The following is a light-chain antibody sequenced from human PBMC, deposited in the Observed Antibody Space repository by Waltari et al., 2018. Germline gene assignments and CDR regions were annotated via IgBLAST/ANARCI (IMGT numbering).Light chain of an antibody. J-gene: IGLJ3*02. CDR1: SNDIGFYNY. CDR3: SSYTRSNTLM. Sequence: QSALTQPASVSGSPGQSITISCSGTSNDIGFYNYVSWYQQNPGKPPTLMVYEVGPRHSGISNRFPGSKACNTASLTISGLQADDEADDFCSSYTRSNTLMFGGGTKLTVL. CDR2: EVG. V-gene: IGLV2-14*01.